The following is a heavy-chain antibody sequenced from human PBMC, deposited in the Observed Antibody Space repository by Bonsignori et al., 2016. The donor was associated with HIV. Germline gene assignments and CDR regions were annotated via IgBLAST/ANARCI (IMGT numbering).Heavy chain of an antibody. CDR2: IRNKVNNYTT. CDR3: VRHEKDNDY. J-gene: IGHJ4*02. Sequence: WIRQPPGKGLEWVGRIRNKVNNYTTAYAVSLEGRFTVSRDDLKSTAYLQMTSLRTEDTAIYYCVRHEKDNDYWGQGTLVTVSS. V-gene: IGHV3-73*01.